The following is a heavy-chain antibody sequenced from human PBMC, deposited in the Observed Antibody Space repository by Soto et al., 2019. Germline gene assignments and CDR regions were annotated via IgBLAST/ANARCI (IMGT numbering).Heavy chain of an antibody. D-gene: IGHD6-6*01. CDR1: GYTFTSYG. CDR3: ARDQGGSSWWLRYYYGMDV. J-gene: IGHJ6*02. Sequence: GASVKVSCKASGYTFTSYGISWVRQAPGQGLEWMGWISAYNGNTNYAQKLQGRVTTTTDTSTSTAYMELRSLRSDDTAVYYCARDQGGSSWWLRYYYGMDVWGQGTTVTVSS. V-gene: IGHV1-18*01. CDR2: ISAYNGNT.